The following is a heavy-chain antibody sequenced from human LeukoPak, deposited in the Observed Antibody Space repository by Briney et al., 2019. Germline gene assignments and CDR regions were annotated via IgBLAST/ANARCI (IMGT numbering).Heavy chain of an antibody. CDR3: ASPGQDIVVVPAAIRGGHYYGMDV. CDR1: GFTVSSNY. J-gene: IGHJ6*02. CDR2: IYSGGST. Sequence: GGSLRLSCAASGFTVSSNYISWVRQAAGKGLEWVSVIYSGGSTYYADSVKGRFTISRDNSKNTLYLQMNSLRAEDTAVYYCASPGQDIVVVPAAIRGGHYYGMDVWGQGTTVTVSS. D-gene: IGHD2-2*02. V-gene: IGHV3-66*01.